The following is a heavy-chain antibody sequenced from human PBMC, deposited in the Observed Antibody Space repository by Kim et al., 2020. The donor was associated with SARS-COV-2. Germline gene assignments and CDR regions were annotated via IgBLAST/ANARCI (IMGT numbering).Heavy chain of an antibody. Sequence: DCVKDRFTISRDTAKNTLYLQMNSPRAEDTAVYDCARERIHYDSGSYVMDVWGQGTTVTVSS. CDR3: ARERIHYDSGSYVMDV. J-gene: IGHJ6*02. D-gene: IGHD3-10*01. V-gene: IGHV3-74*01.